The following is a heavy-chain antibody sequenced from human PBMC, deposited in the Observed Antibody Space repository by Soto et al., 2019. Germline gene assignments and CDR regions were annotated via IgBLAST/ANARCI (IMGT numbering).Heavy chain of an antibody. Sequence: SVKVSCKASEGTFSSYAISWVRQAPGQGLEWMGGIIPLYGTTNYAQKFQDRVTTTADESTSTAYMELSSLRSQDTAVYYCARDLGGCSAGSCRYNWFDPWGQGTLVTVSS. CDR3: ARDLGGCSAGSCRYNWFDP. CDR1: EGTFSSYA. D-gene: IGHD2-15*01. CDR2: IIPLYGTT. V-gene: IGHV1-69*13. J-gene: IGHJ5*02.